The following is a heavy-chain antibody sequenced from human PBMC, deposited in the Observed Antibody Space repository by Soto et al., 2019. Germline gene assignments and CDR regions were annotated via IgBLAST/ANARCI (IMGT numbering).Heavy chain of an antibody. J-gene: IGHJ4*02. V-gene: IGHV3-30-3*01. CDR1: GFTFSSYA. CDR3: ASDPDYEGDY. Sequence: QVQLVESGGGVVQPGRSLRLSCAASGFTFSSYAMHWVRQAPGKGLEWVAVISYDGSNKYYADSVKGRFTISRDNSKNTLYLQMNSLRAEDTAVYYCASDPDYEGDYWGQGTLVTVSS. CDR2: ISYDGSNK. D-gene: IGHD4-17*01.